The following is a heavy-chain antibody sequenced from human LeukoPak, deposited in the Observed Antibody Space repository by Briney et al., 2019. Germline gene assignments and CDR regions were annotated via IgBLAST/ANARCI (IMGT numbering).Heavy chain of an antibody. D-gene: IGHD3-22*01. CDR3: ARAYYYDSSGYSYDY. J-gene: IGHJ4*02. CDR1: GFTFSSYS. CDR2: ISSNGGST. V-gene: IGHV3-64*01. Sequence: GGSLRLSCAASGFTFSSYSMNWVRQAPGKGLEYVSAISSNGGSTYYAKSVKGRFTISRDNSKNTLYLQMGSLRAEDMAVYYCARAYYYDSSGYSYDYWGQGTLVTVSS.